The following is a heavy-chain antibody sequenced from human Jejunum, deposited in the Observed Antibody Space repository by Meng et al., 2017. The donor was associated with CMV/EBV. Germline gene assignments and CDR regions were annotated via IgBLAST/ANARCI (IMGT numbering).Heavy chain of an antibody. CDR1: GISCNIFG. D-gene: IGHD1-1*01. CDR2: IRHDGSNE. J-gene: IGHJ4*02. Sequence: GGSVAQPVGTLRLSCVASGISCNIFGMHWVRPATGKGLEWVAFIRHDGSNEYYVESVRGRFTISRDNSKNTVYLEMNSLRSEDTAVYYCAKDKGVRTFDYWGQGTLVTVSS. CDR3: AKDKGVRTFDY. V-gene: IGHV3-30*02.